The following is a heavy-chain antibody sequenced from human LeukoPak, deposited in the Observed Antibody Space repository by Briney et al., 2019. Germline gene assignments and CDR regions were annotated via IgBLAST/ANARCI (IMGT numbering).Heavy chain of an antibody. CDR3: ASGGPLPAAKKSPIDY. Sequence: GRSLRLSCAASGFTFSSYAMRWVRQAPGKGLEWVAVISYDGSNKYYADSVKGRFTIPRDNSKNTLYLQMNSLRAEDTAVYYCASGGPLPAAKKSPIDYWGQGTLVTVSS. CDR2: ISYDGSNK. J-gene: IGHJ4*02. D-gene: IGHD2-2*01. CDR1: GFTFSSYA. V-gene: IGHV3-30-3*01.